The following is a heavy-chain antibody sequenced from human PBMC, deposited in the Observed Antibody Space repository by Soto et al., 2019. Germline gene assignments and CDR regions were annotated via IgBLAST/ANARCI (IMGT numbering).Heavy chain of an antibody. Sequence: VGSLRLSCAASGFTFSSYAMHWVRQAPGKGLEWVAVISYDGSNKYYADSVKGRFTISRDNSKNTLYLQMNSLRAEDTAVYYCARDEAIVVVGAYYYGMDVWGQGTTVTAP. V-gene: IGHV3-30-3*01. CDR3: ARDEAIVVVGAYYYGMDV. J-gene: IGHJ6*02. D-gene: IGHD3-22*01. CDR1: GFTFSSYA. CDR2: ISYDGSNK.